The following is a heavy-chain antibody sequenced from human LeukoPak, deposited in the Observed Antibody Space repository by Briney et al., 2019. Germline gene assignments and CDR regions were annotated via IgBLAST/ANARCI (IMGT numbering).Heavy chain of an antibody. CDR3: ARKNYGSNRWFDP. V-gene: IGHV1-8*01. CDR1: RYTFTSYD. D-gene: IGHD4/OR15-4a*01. Sequence: ASVKVSCKASRYTFTSYDINWVRQAPGQGLEWMGWMNPNSGNTGYAQKFQGRVTMTRNTSVSTAYMELSSLKSEDTAVYYCARKNYGSNRWFDPWGQGTLVTVSS. J-gene: IGHJ5*02. CDR2: MNPNSGNT.